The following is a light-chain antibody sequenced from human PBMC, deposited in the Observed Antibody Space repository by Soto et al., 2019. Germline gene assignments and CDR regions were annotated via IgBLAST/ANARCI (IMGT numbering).Light chain of an antibody. Sequence: EVVLTQSPGPLSLSPGERATLSCRASQSVDRNYLSWFQHKRGQPPRVLVFATSSRAAGTPVRFSGSGSGTNLTLTITRVEPEDFGVYYCQQYGGSPPAYTFGLGTKLEI. CDR3: QQYGGSPPAYT. CDR1: QSVDRNY. CDR2: ATS. V-gene: IGKV3-20*01. J-gene: IGKJ2*01.